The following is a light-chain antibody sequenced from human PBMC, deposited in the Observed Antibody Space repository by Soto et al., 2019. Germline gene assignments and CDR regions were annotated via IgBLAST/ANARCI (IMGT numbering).Light chain of an antibody. V-gene: IGKV1-5*03. CDR2: NAS. Sequence: DIQMTQSPSTLSASVGDRVTITCRASQSISSWLAWYQQKPGKAPKLLIYNASRLESGVPSRFSGSGSGTEFTLTISSLQPDDFATYDCQQYNSYLYTCGQGTKLEIK. CDR1: QSISSW. CDR3: QQYNSYLYT. J-gene: IGKJ2*01.